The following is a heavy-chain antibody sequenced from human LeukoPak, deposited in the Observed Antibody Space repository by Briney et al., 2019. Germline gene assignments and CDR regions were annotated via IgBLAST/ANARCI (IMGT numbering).Heavy chain of an antibody. CDR1: GGSISFYY. V-gene: IGHV4-59*06. D-gene: IGHD4-23*01. J-gene: IGHJ3*01. CDR3: ARQTTTVVASV. Sequence: SETLSLTCTLSGGSISFYYWSWIRQPPRKGLEWIGYIYYSGSAYYNPSLKSRVTISVDTSRNQFSLKLSSVTAADTAVYYCARQTTTVVASVWGQGTMVTVSS. CDR2: IYYSGSA.